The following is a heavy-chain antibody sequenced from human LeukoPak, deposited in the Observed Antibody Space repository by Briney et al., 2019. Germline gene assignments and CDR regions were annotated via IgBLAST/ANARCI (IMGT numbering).Heavy chain of an antibody. Sequence: PGGSLRLSCAASGFTFDDYAMHWVRQAPGKGLEWVSGISWNSGSIGYADSVKGRFTISRDNAKNSLYLQMNSLRAEDMALYYCAKGPHGYSSSYFDYWGQGTLVTVSS. CDR1: GFTFDDYA. V-gene: IGHV3-9*03. D-gene: IGHD6-13*01. CDR3: AKGPHGYSSSYFDY. J-gene: IGHJ4*02. CDR2: ISWNSGSI.